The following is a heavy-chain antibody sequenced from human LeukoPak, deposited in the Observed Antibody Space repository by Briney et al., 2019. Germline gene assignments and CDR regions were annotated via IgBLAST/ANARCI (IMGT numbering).Heavy chain of an antibody. D-gene: IGHD2-21*02. CDR2: IRSKAYGGTT. Sequence: GGSLRLSCTASGFTFGDYAMSWVRQAPGKGLEWVGFIRSKAYGGTTEYAASVKGRFTISRDDSKSIAYLQMNSLKTEDTAVYYCEVVTAGSAFDIWGQGTMVTVSS. CDR1: GFTFGDYA. J-gene: IGHJ3*02. CDR3: EVVTAGSAFDI. V-gene: IGHV3-49*04.